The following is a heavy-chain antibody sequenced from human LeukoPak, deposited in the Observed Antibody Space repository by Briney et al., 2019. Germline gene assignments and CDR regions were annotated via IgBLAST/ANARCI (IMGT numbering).Heavy chain of an antibody. V-gene: IGHV3-48*03. CDR3: ARIGGWELLYDY. CDR2: ISGSGSSI. Sequence: GGSLRLSCAASGFTFTTYEMNWVRQAPGKGLEWVSYISGSGSSIYYADSVEGRFTISRDNAKHSLYLQMNSLRAEDTAVYYCARIGGWELLYDYWGQGTLVTVSS. CDR1: GFTFTTYE. J-gene: IGHJ4*02. D-gene: IGHD1-26*01.